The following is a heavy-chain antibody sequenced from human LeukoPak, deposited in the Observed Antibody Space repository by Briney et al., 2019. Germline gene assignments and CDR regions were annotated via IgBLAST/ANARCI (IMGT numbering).Heavy chain of an antibody. CDR2: ISGSGGAT. J-gene: IGHJ5*02. CDR1: GFTFSSYA. CDR3: AKMGGSSWPRGWFDP. D-gene: IGHD6-13*01. Sequence: GGSLRLSCAASGFTFSSYAMSWVRQAPGKGLEWVSAISGSGGATYYADPVKGRFTISRDNSKNTLYLQMNSLRAEDTAVYYCAKMGGSSWPRGWFDPWGQGTLVTVSS. V-gene: IGHV3-23*01.